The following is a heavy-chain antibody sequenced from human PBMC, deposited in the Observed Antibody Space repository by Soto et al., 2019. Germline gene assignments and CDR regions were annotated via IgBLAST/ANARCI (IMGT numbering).Heavy chain of an antibody. Sequence: GGSLRLSCAASGFTFSSYGMHWVRQAPGKGLEWVAVISYDGSNKYYADSVKGRFTVSRDNSKNTLYLQMNSLRAEDTAVYYCAKDQSGSGWNYYYGMDVWGQGTTVTVSS. CDR2: ISYDGSNK. CDR1: GFTFSSYG. D-gene: IGHD6-19*01. J-gene: IGHJ6*02. CDR3: AKDQSGSGWNYYYGMDV. V-gene: IGHV3-30*18.